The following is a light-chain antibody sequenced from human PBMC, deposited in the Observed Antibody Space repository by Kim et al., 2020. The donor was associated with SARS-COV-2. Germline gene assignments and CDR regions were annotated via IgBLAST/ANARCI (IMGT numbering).Light chain of an antibody. V-gene: IGLV3-1*01. CDR1: KLGDKY. CDR2: QDN. CDR3: QAWDSSFVV. Sequence: SYELTQPPSVSLSPGQTASITCSGDKLGDKYACWYQQKPGQSPVLVIYQDNKRPSGIPKRFSGSNSGNTATLTISGTQAMDEAVYFCQAWDSSFVVFGGG. J-gene: IGLJ2*01.